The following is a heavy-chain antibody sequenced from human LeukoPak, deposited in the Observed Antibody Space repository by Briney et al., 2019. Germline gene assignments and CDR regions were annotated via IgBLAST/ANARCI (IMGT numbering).Heavy chain of an antibody. J-gene: IGHJ4*02. CDR2: INAGNGNT. CDR3: ARGSPVGWQEMYYFDY. CDR1: GYTFTSYA. V-gene: IGHV1-3*01. Sequence: ASVTVSCKASGYTFTSYAMHWVRQAPGQRLEWMGWINAGNGNTKYSQKFQGRVTITRDTSASTAYMELSSLRSEDTAVYYCARGSPVGWQEMYYFDYWGQGTLVTVSS.